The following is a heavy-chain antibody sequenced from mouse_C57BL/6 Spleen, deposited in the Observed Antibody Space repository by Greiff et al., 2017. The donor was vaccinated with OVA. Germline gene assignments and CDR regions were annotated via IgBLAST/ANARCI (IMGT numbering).Heavy chain of an antibody. J-gene: IGHJ4*01. D-gene: IGHD2-12*01. V-gene: IGHV3-6*01. CDR1: GYSITSGYY. Sequence: EVQLQESGPGLVKPSQSLSLTCSVTGYSITSGYYWNWIRQFPGNKLEWMGYISYDGSNNYNPSLKNRISITRDTSKNQFFLKLNSVTTEDTATYYCAREKLLHYAMDYWGQGTSVTVSS. CDR3: AREKLLHYAMDY. CDR2: ISYDGSN.